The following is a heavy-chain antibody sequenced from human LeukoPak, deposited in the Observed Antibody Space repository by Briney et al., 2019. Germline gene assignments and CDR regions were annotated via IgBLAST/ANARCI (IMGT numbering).Heavy chain of an antibody. J-gene: IGHJ4*02. CDR2: ISAYNGNT. CDR3: ARGWGLGQDSYFDY. D-gene: IGHD1-26*01. Sequence: ASVKVSCKASDYTFTSYGISWVRQAPGQGLEWMGWISAYNGNTNYAQKLQGGVTLTTDTSTSTAYMDLRSLRSDDTAVYYCARGWGLGQDSYFDYWGQGSLVTVSS. CDR1: DYTFTSYG. V-gene: IGHV1-18*01.